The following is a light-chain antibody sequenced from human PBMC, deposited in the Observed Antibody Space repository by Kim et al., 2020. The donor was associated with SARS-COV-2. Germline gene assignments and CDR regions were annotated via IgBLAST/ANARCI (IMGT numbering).Light chain of an antibody. V-gene: IGKV3-15*01. CDR3: HQYNDWPPLT. Sequence: EIVMTQSPATLSVSPGERATLSCRASQSVSSNLAWYQQKPGQAPRLLIYGASTSAPGIPARFSGSGSGTDFTLTIYSLQSEDFAVYYCHQYNDWPPLTFGGGSKVDIK. CDR1: QSVSSN. J-gene: IGKJ4*01. CDR2: GAS.